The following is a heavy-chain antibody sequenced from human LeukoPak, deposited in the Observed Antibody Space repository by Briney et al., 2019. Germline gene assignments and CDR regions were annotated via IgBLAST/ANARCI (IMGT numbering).Heavy chain of an antibody. Sequence: GGSLRLSCVASGFTFSSYAMHWVRQAPGKGLEWVAVISYDGSNKYYADSVKGRFTISRDNSKNTLYLQMNSLRAEDTAVYYCAREEGITGPYFDYWGQGTLVTVSS. J-gene: IGHJ4*02. CDR1: GFTFSSYA. D-gene: IGHD1-20*01. V-gene: IGHV3-30-3*01. CDR3: AREEGITGPYFDY. CDR2: ISYDGSNK.